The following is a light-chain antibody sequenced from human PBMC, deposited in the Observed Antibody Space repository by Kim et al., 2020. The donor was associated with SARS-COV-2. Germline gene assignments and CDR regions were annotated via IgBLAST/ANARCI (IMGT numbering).Light chain of an antibody. CDR3: NKYSSCPRT. J-gene: IGKJ1*01. CDR1: HVINNY. V-gene: IGKV1-27*01. CDR2: SAS. Sequence: ASVGNGRPISCRTSHVINNYFAWYQQKPGKVPRLLIYSASTWPSGIPARFSGSGSGTDFTLLISSLEPEDFATYYCNKYSSCPRTCGQGTKVDIK.